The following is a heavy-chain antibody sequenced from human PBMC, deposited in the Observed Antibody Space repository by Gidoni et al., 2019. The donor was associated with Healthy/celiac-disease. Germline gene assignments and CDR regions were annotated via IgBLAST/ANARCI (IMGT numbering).Heavy chain of an antibody. CDR1: GGSLSSGGYY. V-gene: IGHV4-31*03. CDR2: IYYSVST. J-gene: IGHJ4*02. D-gene: IGHD3-3*01. CDR3: ARRITIFGVVSFIDY. Sequence: QVQLQESGPGLVKPSQTLYLPCPVSGGSLSSGGYYWSWIRQHPGKGLEWIGYIYYSVSTYYNPSLKSRVTISVDTSKNQFSLKLSSVTAADTAVYYCARRITIFGVVSFIDYWGQGTLATVSS.